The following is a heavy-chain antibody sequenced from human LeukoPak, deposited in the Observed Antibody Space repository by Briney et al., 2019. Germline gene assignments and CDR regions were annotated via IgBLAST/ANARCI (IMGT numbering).Heavy chain of an antibody. CDR3: AIKEVRGVIIEYYFDY. V-gene: IGHV1-69*05. CDR2: IIPIFGTA. J-gene: IGHJ4*02. Sequence: ASVKVSCKACGGTFSSYAISWVRQAPGQGLEWMGGIIPIFGTANYAHKFQGRVTITTDESTSTAYMELSSLRSEDTAVYYCAIKEVRGVIIEYYFDYCGQGTLVTVSS. CDR1: GGTFSSYA. D-gene: IGHD3-10*01.